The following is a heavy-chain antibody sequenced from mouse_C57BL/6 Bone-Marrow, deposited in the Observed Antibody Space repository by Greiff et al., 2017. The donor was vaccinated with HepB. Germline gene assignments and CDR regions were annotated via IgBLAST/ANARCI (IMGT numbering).Heavy chain of an antibody. CDR3: TGVLAY. V-gene: IGHV1-15*01. D-gene: IGHD2-14*01. CDR2: IDPETGGT. J-gene: IGHJ3*01. Sequence: VQLQQSGAELVRPGASVTLSCKASGYTFTDYDMHWVKQTPVHGLEWIGAIDPETGGTAYNQKFKGKAILTADKSSSTAYMELRSLTSEDSAVYYCTGVLAYWGQGTLVTVSA. CDR1: GYTFTDYD.